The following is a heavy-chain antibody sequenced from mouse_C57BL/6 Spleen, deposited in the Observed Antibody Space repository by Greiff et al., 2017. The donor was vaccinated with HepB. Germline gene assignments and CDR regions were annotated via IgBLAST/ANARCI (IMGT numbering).Heavy chain of an antibody. CDR3: ARFFSDGYSYYYAMDY. CDR2: IHPNSGST. Sequence: QVQLQQPGAELVKPGASVKLSCKASGYTFTSYWMHWVKQRPGQGLEWIGMIHPNSGSTNYNEKFKGKATFTADTSSNTAYMQRSSLTTEDSAIYYCARFFSDGYSYYYAMDYWGQGTSVTVSS. D-gene: IGHD2-3*01. J-gene: IGHJ4*01. CDR1: GYTFTSYW. V-gene: IGHV1-64*01.